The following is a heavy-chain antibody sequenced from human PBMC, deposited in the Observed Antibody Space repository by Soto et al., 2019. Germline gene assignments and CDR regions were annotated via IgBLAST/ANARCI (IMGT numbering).Heavy chain of an antibody. CDR3: ARVAVGVYGDYENFDY. J-gene: IGHJ4*02. Sequence: PGGSLRLSCAASGFSFSTYTMSWVRRAPGKGLEWVSAISGSGGSPSYADSVQGRFTISRDNPKKTLYLQMNSLRAEDTAVYYCARVAVGVYGDYENFDYWGQGTLVTVSS. CDR1: GFSFSTYT. CDR2: ISGSGGSP. V-gene: IGHV3-23*01. D-gene: IGHD4-17*01.